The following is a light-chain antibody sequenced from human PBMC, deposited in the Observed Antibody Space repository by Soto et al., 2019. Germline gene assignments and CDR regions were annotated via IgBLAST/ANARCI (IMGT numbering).Light chain of an antibody. Sequence: QSVLTQPASVSGSPGQSITISCTGTSSDVGGYNYVCWYKQHPGKAPQLMIYEVSKRPSGVSDRFSGSKSGNTASLTISGLQAEDEADYYCSSYTSSSTLYVFGTGTKVPVL. V-gene: IGLV2-14*01. J-gene: IGLJ1*01. CDR3: SSYTSSSTLYV. CDR1: SSDVGGYNY. CDR2: EVS.